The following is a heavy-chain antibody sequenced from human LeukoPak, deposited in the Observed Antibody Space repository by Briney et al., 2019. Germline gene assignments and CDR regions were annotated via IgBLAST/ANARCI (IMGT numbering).Heavy chain of an antibody. J-gene: IGHJ6*03. D-gene: IGHD1-26*01. V-gene: IGHV3-21*01. CDR3: ARDNRWELLRNYYYYYMDV. Sequence: PGGSLRLSCAASGFTFSSYEMNWVRQAPGKGLEWVSSISSSSSYIYYADSVKGRFTISRDNAKNSLYLQMNSLRAEDTAVYYCARDNRWELLRNYYYYYMDVWGKGTTVTVPS. CDR1: GFTFSSYE. CDR2: ISSSSSYI.